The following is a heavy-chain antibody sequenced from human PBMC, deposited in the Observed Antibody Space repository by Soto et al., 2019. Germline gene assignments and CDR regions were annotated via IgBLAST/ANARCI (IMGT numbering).Heavy chain of an antibody. CDR1: GFTFSMYW. CDR2: IKSEGSRT. J-gene: IGHJ4*02. Sequence: GGSLRLSCAASGFTFSMYWMHWVRQAPGKGLVWVSRIKSEGSRTSYADSVKGRFAISRDNAKNTLYLQMNSLRAEDTAVYYCARDYYDSSSFNSSSFDYWGQGTLVTVSS. D-gene: IGHD3-22*01. CDR3: ARDYYDSSSFNSSSFDY. V-gene: IGHV3-74*01.